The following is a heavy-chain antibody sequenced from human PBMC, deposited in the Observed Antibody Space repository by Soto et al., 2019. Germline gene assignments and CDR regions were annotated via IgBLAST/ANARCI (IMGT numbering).Heavy chain of an antibody. CDR1: GFTFSSYG. J-gene: IGHJ6*02. Sequence: QVQLVESGGGVVQPGRSLRLSCAASGFTFSSYGMHWVRQAPGKGLEWVAVISYDGSNKYYADSVKGRFTISRDNSKNTLYLQMNSLRDEDTAVYYCAKSPGFWSGYGLYYYGMDVWGQGTTVTVSS. V-gene: IGHV3-30*18. CDR3: AKSPGFWSGYGLYYYGMDV. CDR2: ISYDGSNK. D-gene: IGHD3-3*01.